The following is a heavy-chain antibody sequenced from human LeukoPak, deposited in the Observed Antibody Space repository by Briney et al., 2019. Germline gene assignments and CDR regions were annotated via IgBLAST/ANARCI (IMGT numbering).Heavy chain of an antibody. Sequence: GGSLRLSCAASGFTVSSNYMSWVRQAPGKGLEWVSVIYRGGSTFCADSVKGRFTISRDNSKNTLYLQMKSLRAEDTAVYYCARDLDGYGGFDYWGQGTLVTVSS. CDR1: GFTVSSNY. CDR2: IYRGGST. V-gene: IGHV3-66*01. CDR3: ARDLDGYGGFDY. D-gene: IGHD2-15*01. J-gene: IGHJ4*02.